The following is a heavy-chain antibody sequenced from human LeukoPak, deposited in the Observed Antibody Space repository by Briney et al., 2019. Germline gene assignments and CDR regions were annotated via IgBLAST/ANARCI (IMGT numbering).Heavy chain of an antibody. J-gene: IGHJ4*02. Sequence: PGGSLRLSCAASGFTFSSYAMHWVRQAPGKGLEWVAVISYDGSNKYYADSVKGRFTISRDNSKNTLYLQMNSLRAEDTAVYYCASGIAAATSDYWGQGTLVTVSS. V-gene: IGHV3-30*04. CDR3: ASGIAAATSDY. D-gene: IGHD6-13*01. CDR1: GFTFSSYA. CDR2: ISYDGSNK.